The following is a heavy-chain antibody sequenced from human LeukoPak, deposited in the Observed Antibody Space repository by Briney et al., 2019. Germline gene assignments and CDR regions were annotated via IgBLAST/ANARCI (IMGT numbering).Heavy chain of an antibody. D-gene: IGHD5-12*01. V-gene: IGHV4-4*07. CDR1: GGSIRTSY. Sequence: SETLSLTCTVTGGSIRTSYWSWIRQPAGKGLEWIGRIYISGSTNYNPSLKSRVTMSSDTSKNQFSLKLSSVTAADTAMYYCARDPSRGDVGGYILDAFDIWGQGTMVTVSS. J-gene: IGHJ3*02. CDR3: ARDPSRGDVGGYILDAFDI. CDR2: IYISGST.